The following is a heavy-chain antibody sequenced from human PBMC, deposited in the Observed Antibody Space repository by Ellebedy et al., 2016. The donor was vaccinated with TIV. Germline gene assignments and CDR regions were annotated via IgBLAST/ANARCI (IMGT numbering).Heavy chain of an antibody. Sequence: GESLKISCAASGFTFSSYAMHWVRQAPGKGLEWVAVIWYDGSNKYYADSVKGRFTISRDNSKNTLYLQMNSLRAEDTAVYYCARHPYGDYVIHLDYWGQGNLVTVSS. CDR1: GFTFSSYA. D-gene: IGHD4-17*01. CDR2: IWYDGSNK. V-gene: IGHV3-33*08. CDR3: ARHPYGDYVIHLDY. J-gene: IGHJ4*02.